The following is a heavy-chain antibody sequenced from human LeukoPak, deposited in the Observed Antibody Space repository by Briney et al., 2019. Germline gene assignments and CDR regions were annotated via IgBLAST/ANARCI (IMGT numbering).Heavy chain of an antibody. D-gene: IGHD6-19*01. V-gene: IGHV3-48*01. CDR2: ISSSSSTI. CDR3: AKGSKAVLFTRDHYMDV. CDR1: GFTFSSYA. Sequence: GGSLRLSCVASGFTFSSYATHWVRQAPGKGLEWVSYISSSSSTIYYADSVRGRFTISRDNSKNTLYLQMNGLRAEDTAVYFCAKGSKAVLFTRDHYMDVWGKGTTVTISS. J-gene: IGHJ6*03.